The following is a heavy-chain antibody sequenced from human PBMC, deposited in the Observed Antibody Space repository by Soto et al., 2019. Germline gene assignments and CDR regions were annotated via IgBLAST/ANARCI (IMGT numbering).Heavy chain of an antibody. CDR3: ARHIPSGYNDAFDT. J-gene: IGHJ3*02. CDR2: IDWDEDK. Sequence: QITLKESGPTLVKPTQTLTLTCTFSGFSLSTSGVGLGWIRQPPGKALEWLAIIDWDEDKRYSPSLKSRLTITKGTSKNHVVLTMTNMDPVDTATYYCARHIPSGYNDAFDTWGQGTMVTVAS. CDR1: GFSLSTSGVG. D-gene: IGHD3-9*01. V-gene: IGHV2-5*02.